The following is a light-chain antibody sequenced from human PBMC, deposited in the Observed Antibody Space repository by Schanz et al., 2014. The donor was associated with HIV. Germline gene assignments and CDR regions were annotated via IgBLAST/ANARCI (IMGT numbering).Light chain of an antibody. J-gene: IGLJ1*01. Sequence: QSVLTQPPSLSGAPGQRISLSCNGSSSNIGAGYDVHWYQHFPGTAPRLLIFDNDNRPSGVPDRLSASKSDTSASLAISGLQSEDEADYYCAAWDDSLNGYVFGTGTKLTVL. CDR1: SSNIGAGYD. CDR3: AAWDDSLNGYV. V-gene: IGLV1-40*01. CDR2: DND.